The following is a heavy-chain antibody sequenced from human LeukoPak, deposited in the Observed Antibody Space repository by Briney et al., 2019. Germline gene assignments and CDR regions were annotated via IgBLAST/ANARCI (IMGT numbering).Heavy chain of an antibody. CDR3: ASTGIDAFDI. V-gene: IGHV3-21*01. CDR2: ISSSSSYI. J-gene: IGHJ3*02. Sequence: GGSLRLSCAASGFTYSSYSMNWVRQAPGKGGEWVSSISSSSSYIYYADSVKGRFTISRDNANNSLYLQMNSLRAEDTAVYYCASTGIDAFDIWGQGTMVTVSS. CDR1: GFTYSSYS. D-gene: IGHD1-14*01.